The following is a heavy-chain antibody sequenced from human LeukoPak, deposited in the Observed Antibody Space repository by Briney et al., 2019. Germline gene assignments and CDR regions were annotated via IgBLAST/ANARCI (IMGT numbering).Heavy chain of an antibody. D-gene: IGHD6-13*01. V-gene: IGHV4-39*01. CDR3: ARSIAGDGPTHNWFGP. J-gene: IGHJ5*02. CDR2: IYYSGTT. CDR1: GGSISTTSTY. Sequence: SETLSLTCTVSGGSISTTSTYWGWIRQPPGKGLDWIGSIYYSGTTYYDPSLKSRVTIFVDTSKNQFSLKLSSVTAADMATYYCARSIAGDGPTHNWFGPWGQGALVTVSS.